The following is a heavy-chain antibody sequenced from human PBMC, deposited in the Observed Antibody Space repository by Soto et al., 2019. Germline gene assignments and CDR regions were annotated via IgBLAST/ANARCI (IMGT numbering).Heavy chain of an antibody. J-gene: IGHJ4*02. CDR3: ARDGIGGTVFRGYLDY. D-gene: IGHD1-7*01. CDR2: IRFDGSNE. V-gene: IGHV3-33*01. CDR1: GGIFHGYG. Sequence: QEQLVESGGGVVQPGTSLRLSCAVPGGIFHGYGMHWVRQAPGKGLEWVAIIRFDGSNEEYADSVKGRFTISRDNSKNTLYLQMNTLRAEDTPVYYCARDGIGGTVFRGYLDYWGRGTVVTVSS.